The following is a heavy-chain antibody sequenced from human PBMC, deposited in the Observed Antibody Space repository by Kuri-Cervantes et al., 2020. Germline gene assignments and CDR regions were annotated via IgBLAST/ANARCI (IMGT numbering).Heavy chain of an antibody. J-gene: IGHJ4*02. D-gene: IGHD6-19*01. CDR2: IYYSGST. CDR3: ARRYWAVAGSPFDY. CDR1: GGSISSGGYY. V-gene: IGHV4-39*01. Sequence: GSLRLSCTVSGGSISSGGYYWGWIRQPPGKGLEWIGSIYYSGSTYYNPSLKSRVTISVDTSKNQFSLKLSSVTAADTAVYYCARRYWAVAGSPFDYWGQGTLVTVSS.